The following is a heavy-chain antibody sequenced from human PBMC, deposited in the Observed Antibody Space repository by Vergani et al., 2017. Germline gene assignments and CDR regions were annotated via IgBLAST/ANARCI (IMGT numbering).Heavy chain of an antibody. Sequence: QVQLQESGPGLVKPSETLSLTCTVSGGSISSYYWSWIRQPPGKGLEWIGYIYYSGSTKYNPSLKSRVTISVDTSKNQFSLKLSSVTAADTAVYYCAREVGDFWSGSPLYYFDYWGQGTLVTVSS. J-gene: IGHJ4*02. CDR3: AREVGDFWSGSPLYYFDY. CDR1: GGSISSYY. D-gene: IGHD3-3*01. CDR2: IYYSGST. V-gene: IGHV4-59*01.